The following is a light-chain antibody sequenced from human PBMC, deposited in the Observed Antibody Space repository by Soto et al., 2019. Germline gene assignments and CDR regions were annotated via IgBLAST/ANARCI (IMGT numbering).Light chain of an antibody. V-gene: IGKV3-20*01. Sequence: EVGLTQSPGTLSLSPGERVTLSCRASQTVTNDYLAWYQQKDGQAPRLLIYDASTRATGVPDRFSGSGSGPEYTLTITRLEPEDFAVYSCQQYGFSPIRFGQGTRLEIK. CDR3: QQYGFSPIR. J-gene: IGKJ5*01. CDR2: DAS. CDR1: QTVTNDY.